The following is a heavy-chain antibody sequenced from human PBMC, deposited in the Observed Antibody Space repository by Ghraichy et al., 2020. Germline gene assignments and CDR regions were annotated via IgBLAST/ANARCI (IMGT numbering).Heavy chain of an antibody. CDR2: ISWDGGST. D-gene: IGHD6-13*01. CDR1: GFTFDDYT. V-gene: IGHV3-43*01. Sequence: SCAASGFTFDDYTMHWVRQAPGKGLEWVSLISWDGGSTYYADSVKGRFTISRDNSKNSLYLQMNSLRTEDTALYYCAKGSGYSSSGYWAHFDYWGQGTLVTVSS. J-gene: IGHJ4*02. CDR3: AKGSGYSSSGYWAHFDY.